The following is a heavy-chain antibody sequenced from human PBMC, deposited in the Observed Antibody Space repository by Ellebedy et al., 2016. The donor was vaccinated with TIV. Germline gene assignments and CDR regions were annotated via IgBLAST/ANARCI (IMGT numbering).Heavy chain of an antibody. Sequence: SETLSLTXSVSGGTISSSSFYWGWIRQAPGKGLEWIGSIYYSGVTYYNPSLKSRLTISVDTSKNQFSLRLTSVTAADTALYYCARRMGRRSLYGGFVGAFDIWGQGTTVNVSS. CDR1: GGTISSSSFY. D-gene: IGHD4-23*01. CDR3: ARRMGRRSLYGGFVGAFDI. V-gene: IGHV4-39*01. CDR2: IYYSGVT. J-gene: IGHJ3*02.